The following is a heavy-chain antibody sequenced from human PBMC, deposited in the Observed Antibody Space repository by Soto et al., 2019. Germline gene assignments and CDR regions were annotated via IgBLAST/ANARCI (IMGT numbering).Heavy chain of an antibody. CDR1: GFTFSSYA. D-gene: IGHD3-10*01. V-gene: IGHV3-23*01. Sequence: PGGSLRLSCAASGFTFSSYAMSWVRQAPGKGLEWVSAISGSGGSTYYADSVKGRFTISRDNSKNTLYLQMNSLRAEDTAVYYCAKSFSGSFGPPLYYFDYWGQGTLVTVSP. CDR3: AKSFSGSFGPPLYYFDY. CDR2: ISGSGGST. J-gene: IGHJ4*02.